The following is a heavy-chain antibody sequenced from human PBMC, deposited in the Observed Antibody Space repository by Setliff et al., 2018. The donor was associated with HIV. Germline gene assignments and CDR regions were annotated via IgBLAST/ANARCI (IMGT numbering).Heavy chain of an antibody. CDR3: ARASYYYDSSGWVDY. CDR1: GFTFSDYY. D-gene: IGHD3-22*01. V-gene: IGHV3-11*03. Sequence: GGSLRLSCAASGFTFSDYYMSWIRQAPGKGLEWVSFISSSSSYTNYADSVKGRFTISRDNAKNTLYLQMNSLRAEDTAVYYCARASYYYDSSGWVDYWGQGTLVTVSS. CDR2: ISSSSSYT. J-gene: IGHJ4*02.